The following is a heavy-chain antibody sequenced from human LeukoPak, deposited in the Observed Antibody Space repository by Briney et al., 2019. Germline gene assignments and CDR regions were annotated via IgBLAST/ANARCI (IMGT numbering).Heavy chain of an antibody. D-gene: IGHD6-6*01. CDR2: ISSSGTYI. CDR3: ARDYWEYSSPDDAFDI. J-gene: IGHJ3*02. V-gene: IGHV3-21*01. Sequence: GGSLRLSCAASEFTFSRYTTNWVRQAPGKGLEWVSSISSSGTYIYYADSVKGRFTISRDNAKNSLYLQMNSLRAEDTAVYYCARDYWEYSSPDDAFDIWGQGTMVTVSS. CDR1: EFTFSRYT.